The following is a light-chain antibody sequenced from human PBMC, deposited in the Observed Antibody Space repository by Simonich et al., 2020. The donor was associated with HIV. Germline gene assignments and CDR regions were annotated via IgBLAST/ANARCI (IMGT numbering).Light chain of an antibody. V-gene: IGKV4-1*01. J-gene: IGKJ4*01. CDR2: WAS. Sequence: DIVMTQSPDSLAVSLGERATINCKSSQSVLYSSNNKNYFAWYQQKPGKPPKLLIYWASTRESGVPDRFSGSGSGTEFTLIISSLQAEDVAVYYCQQYYSTPLTFGGGTKVEIK. CDR3: QQYYSTPLT. CDR1: QSVLYSSNNKNY.